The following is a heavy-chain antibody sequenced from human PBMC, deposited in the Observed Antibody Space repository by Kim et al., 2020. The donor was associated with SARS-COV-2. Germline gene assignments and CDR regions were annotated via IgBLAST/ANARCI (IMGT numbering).Heavy chain of an antibody. V-gene: IGHV1-2*04. Sequence: ASVKVSCKASGYTFTGYYMHWVRQAPGQGLEWMGWINPNSGGTNYAQKFQGWVTMTRDTSISTAYMELSRLRSDETAVYYCARDYGGPYKTHYYDSSGYPRNAFDIWGQVTMVTASS. CDR2: INPNSGGT. CDR3: ARDYGGPYKTHYYDSSGYPRNAFDI. CDR1: GYTFTGYY. D-gene: IGHD3-22*01. J-gene: IGHJ3*02.